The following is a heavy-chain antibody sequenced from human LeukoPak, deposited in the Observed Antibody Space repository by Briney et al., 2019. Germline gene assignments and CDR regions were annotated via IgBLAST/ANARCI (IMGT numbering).Heavy chain of an antibody. CDR2: IYYSGTT. D-gene: IGHD1-26*01. CDR3: TRQAGSGNYYSFDY. CDR1: GGSISSSSYY. J-gene: IGHJ4*02. V-gene: IGHV4-39*01. Sequence: SETLSLTCTVSGGSISSSSYYWGWIRQPPGKGLEWIGSIYYSGTTYYNPSLKSRVTISVDTSKNQFSLRLSSVTAADTAVYYCTRQAGSGNYYSFDYWGQGTLVTVSS.